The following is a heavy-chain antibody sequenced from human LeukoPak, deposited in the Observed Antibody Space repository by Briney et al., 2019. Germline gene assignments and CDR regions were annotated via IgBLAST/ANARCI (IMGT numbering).Heavy chain of an antibody. CDR2: IYWDDDK. CDR1: GFSLSTSGVG. D-gene: IGHD3-10*01. V-gene: IGHV2-5*02. Sequence: ESGPTLVNPTQTLTLTCTFSGFSLSTSGVGVGWIRQPPGKALEWIALIYWDDDKRYSPSLKSRLTITKDTSKNQVVLTMTNMDPVDTATYYCAHRNGNLVRGVISFDYWGQGALVTVSS. CDR3: AHRNGNLVRGVISFDY. J-gene: IGHJ4*02.